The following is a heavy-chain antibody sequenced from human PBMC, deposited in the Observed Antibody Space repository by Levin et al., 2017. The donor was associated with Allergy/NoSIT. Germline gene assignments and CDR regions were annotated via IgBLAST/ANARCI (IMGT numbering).Heavy chain of an antibody. CDR1: GFTFSSYW. CDR2: INQDGSEN. CDR3: AREGRPGGVAGFQY. D-gene: IGHD2-15*01. J-gene: IGHJ1*01. V-gene: IGHV3-7*01. Sequence: GASVKVSCAASGFTFSSYWMSWVRQAPGKGLEWVANINQDGSENNYVDSVKGRFTISRDNAGNSLYLQMNSLRAEDTAVYYCAREGRPGGVAGFQYWGQGTLVTVSS.